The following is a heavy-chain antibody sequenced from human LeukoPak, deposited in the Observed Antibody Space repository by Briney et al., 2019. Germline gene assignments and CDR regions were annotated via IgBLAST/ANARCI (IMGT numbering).Heavy chain of an antibody. CDR3: ARGSECSSTSCHSYWFDP. J-gene: IGHJ5*02. CDR1: GFTFSSYW. CDR2: IKQDGSEK. Sequence: GGSLRLSCAASGFTFSSYWMSWVRQAPGKGLEWVANIKQDGSEKYYVDSAKGRFTISRDNAKNSLYLQMNSLRAEDTAVYYCARGSECSSTSCHSYWFDPWGQGTLVTVSS. V-gene: IGHV3-7*01. D-gene: IGHD2-2*01.